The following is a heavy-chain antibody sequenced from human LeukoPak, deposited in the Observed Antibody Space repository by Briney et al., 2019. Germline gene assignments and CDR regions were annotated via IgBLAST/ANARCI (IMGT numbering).Heavy chain of an antibody. CDR2: IKPDGSEE. V-gene: IGHV3-7*03. J-gene: IGHJ4*02. D-gene: IGHD3-22*01. Sequence: GGSLRLSCATSGFTFSRYWMTWVRQAPEKGLEWVANIKPDGSEENYVDSVKGRFTISRDNAKNSLYLQMNSLRAEDTAVYYCAKDLEYWYYYDSSGYCFDYWGQGTLVTVSS. CDR3: AKDLEYWYYYDSSGYCFDY. CDR1: GFTFSRYW.